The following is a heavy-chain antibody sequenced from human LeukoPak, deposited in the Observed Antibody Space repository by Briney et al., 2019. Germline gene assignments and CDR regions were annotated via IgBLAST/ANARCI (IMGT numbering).Heavy chain of an antibody. CDR2: ISSSSSTI. CDR1: GFTFSSYS. D-gene: IGHD3-16*02. V-gene: IGHV3-48*01. Sequence: GGSLRLSCAASGFTFSSYSMNWVRQAPGKGLEWVSYISSSSSTIYYADSVKGRFTISRDNAKNSLYLQMNSLRAEDTAVYYCARDGRVIPDYWGQGTLVTVSS. J-gene: IGHJ4*02. CDR3: ARDGRVIPDY.